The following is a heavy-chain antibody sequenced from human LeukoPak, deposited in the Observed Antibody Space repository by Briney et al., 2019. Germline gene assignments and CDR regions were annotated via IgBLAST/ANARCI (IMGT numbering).Heavy chain of an antibody. V-gene: IGHV4-39*07. J-gene: IGHJ4*02. CDR3: AREGGFYRPLDY. CDR1: GGSISRSSYY. CDR2: IYYGGST. D-gene: IGHD6-25*01. Sequence: TSETLSLTCTVSGGSISRSSYYWGWIRQTPGKGPEWIGSIYYGGSTYYNPSLKSRLTMSVDLSENHVSLKLTSVTAADTAVYYCAREGGFYRPLDYSGQGTLVTVSS.